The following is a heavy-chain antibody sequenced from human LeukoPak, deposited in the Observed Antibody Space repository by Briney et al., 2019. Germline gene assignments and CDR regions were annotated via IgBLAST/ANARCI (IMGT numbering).Heavy chain of an antibody. CDR3: ARDGGLDYYYYGMDV. Sequence: GGSLRLSCAASGFTFSNYWIHWVRQAPGKGLEWVSVIYSGGSTYYADSVKGRFTISRDNSKNTLYLQMNSLRAEDTAVYYCARDGGLDYYYYGMDVWGQGTTVTVSS. J-gene: IGHJ6*02. D-gene: IGHD2-15*01. CDR1: GFTFSNYW. V-gene: IGHV3-53*01. CDR2: IYSGGST.